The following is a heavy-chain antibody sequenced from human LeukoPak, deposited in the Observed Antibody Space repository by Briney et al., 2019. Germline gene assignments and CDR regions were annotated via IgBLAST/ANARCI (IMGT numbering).Heavy chain of an antibody. J-gene: IGHJ3*02. CDR3: ARVDTLVDAFDI. Sequence: PSQTLTLTCAVSGGSISSGGYSWSWIRQPPGKGLEWIGYIYHSGSTYYNPSLKSRVTISVDRSKNQFSLKLSSVTAADTAVYYCARVDTLVDAFDIWGQGTMVTVSS. CDR1: GGSISSGGYS. CDR2: IYHSGST. D-gene: IGHD2-8*02. V-gene: IGHV4-30-2*01.